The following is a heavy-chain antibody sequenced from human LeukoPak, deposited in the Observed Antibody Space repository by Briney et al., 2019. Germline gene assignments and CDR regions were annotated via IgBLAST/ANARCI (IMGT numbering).Heavy chain of an antibody. CDR1: GGSISGYY. CDR2: TYYSGTT. J-gene: IGHJ4*02. V-gene: IGHV4-59*08. D-gene: IGHD2-15*01. Sequence: SETLSLTCTVSGGSISGYYWTWIRQPPGKRLEWSGYTYYSGTTNYNPSLMSRVTISVDTSKNQFSLKLSSVTAADTAVYYCARQHPSGRGSGLDYWGQGTLVTVSS. CDR3: ARQHPSGRGSGLDY.